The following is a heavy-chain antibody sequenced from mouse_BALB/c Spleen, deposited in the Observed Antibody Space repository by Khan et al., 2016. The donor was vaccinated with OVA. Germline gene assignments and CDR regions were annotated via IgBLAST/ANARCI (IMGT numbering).Heavy chain of an antibody. J-gene: IGHJ4*01. V-gene: IGHV1S136*01. CDR3: ARYGSSPYYAMDY. CDR1: GYTFTSYV. D-gene: IGHD1-1*01. CDR2: INPYNDGT. Sequence: VRLQQSGPELVKPGASVKMSCKASGYTFTSYVMHWVKQKPGQGLEWIGYINPYNDGTKYNEKFKGKATLTSDKSSSTAYMELSSLTSEDSAVYYSARYGSSPYYAMDYWGQGTSVTVSS.